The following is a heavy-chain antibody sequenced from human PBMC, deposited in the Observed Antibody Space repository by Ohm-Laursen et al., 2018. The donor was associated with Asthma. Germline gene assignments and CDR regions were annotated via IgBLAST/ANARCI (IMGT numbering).Heavy chain of an antibody. Sequence: SLRLSCTASGLTFSSYAMSWVRQAPGKGLEWASGISSSGGSTYYADNVKGRFTISRDNSKNTLYLQMNSLRAEDTAVYYCAKVVLMDVWGQGTTVTVSS. J-gene: IGHJ6*02. CDR1: GLTFSSYA. D-gene: IGHD3-16*02. CDR3: AKVVLMDV. V-gene: IGHV3-23*01. CDR2: ISSSGGST.